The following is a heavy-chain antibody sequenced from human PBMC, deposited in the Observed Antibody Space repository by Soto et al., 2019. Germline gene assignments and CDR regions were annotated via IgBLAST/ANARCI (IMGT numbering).Heavy chain of an antibody. Sequence: QVQLVESGGGVVQPGGSLRLSCEASGFMFSTYGMHWVRQAPGKGLEWVAMIWYDGSYKYYADSVKGRFTMSRDNYKNMVYVEMNSLRAEDTAVYYCARGYCTNGVCSYFDQWGQGTLVTVSS. V-gene: IGHV3-33*01. D-gene: IGHD2-8*01. J-gene: IGHJ4*02. CDR2: IWYDGSYK. CDR1: GFMFSTYG. CDR3: ARGYCTNGVCSYFDQ.